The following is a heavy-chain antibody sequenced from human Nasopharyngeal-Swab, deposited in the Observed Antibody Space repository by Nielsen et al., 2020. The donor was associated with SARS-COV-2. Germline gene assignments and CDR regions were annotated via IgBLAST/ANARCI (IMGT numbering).Heavy chain of an antibody. J-gene: IGHJ6*02. CDR2: IWYDGSNK. D-gene: IGHD6-6*01. Sequence: GGSLRLSCAASGFTFSSYGMHWVRQAPGKGLEWVAVIWYDGSNKYYADSVKGRFTISRDNSKNTLYLQMNSLRAEDTAVYYCAGGMRESSSPPYYYYYGMDVWGQGTTVTVSS. CDR1: GFTFSSYG. V-gene: IGHV3-33*01. CDR3: AGGMRESSSPPYYYYYGMDV.